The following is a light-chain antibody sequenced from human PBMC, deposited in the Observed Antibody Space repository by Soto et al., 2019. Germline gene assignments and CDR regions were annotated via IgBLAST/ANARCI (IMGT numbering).Light chain of an antibody. CDR2: DVS. V-gene: IGLV2-14*01. CDR1: SRDVGGYNY. J-gene: IGLJ2*01. Sequence: QSALTQPASVSGSPGQSITISCTGTSRDVGGYNYVSWYQQHPGKAPKLMIYDVSNRPSGVSDRFSGSKSGNTASLTISGLQAEDEADYYCSSYTSSSTLVVFGGATKVTVL. CDR3: SSYTSSSTLVV.